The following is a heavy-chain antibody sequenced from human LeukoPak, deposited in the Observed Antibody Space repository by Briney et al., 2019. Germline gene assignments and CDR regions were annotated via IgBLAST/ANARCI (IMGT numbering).Heavy chain of an antibody. CDR3: ARDGSGGSLDY. V-gene: IGHV3-21*01. J-gene: IGHJ4*02. D-gene: IGHD1-26*01. CDR2: ISRSSSYI. Sequence: GGSLRLSCAASGFTFSSYSMNWVRQAPGKGLEWVSSISRSSSYIYYADSVKGRFTISRDNAKNSLYLQMNSLRAEDTAVYYCARDGSGGSLDYWGQGTLVTVSS. CDR1: GFTFSSYS.